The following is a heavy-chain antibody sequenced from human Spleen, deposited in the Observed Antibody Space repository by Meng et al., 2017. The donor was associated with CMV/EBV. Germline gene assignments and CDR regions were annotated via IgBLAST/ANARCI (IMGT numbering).Heavy chain of an antibody. CDR3: ARSHFGELPSYFDP. D-gene: IGHD3-10*01. J-gene: IGHJ5*02. CDR2: ICWNHDK. Sequence: FYTTASGVGVGLNRQPPVEALGWLAMICWNHDKHSSQSIKNRLTVTKDTTENRVVLTMTNMDTVDTATYICARSHFGELPSYFDPWGQGILVTVSS. V-gene: IGHV2-5*01. CDR1: FYTTASGVG.